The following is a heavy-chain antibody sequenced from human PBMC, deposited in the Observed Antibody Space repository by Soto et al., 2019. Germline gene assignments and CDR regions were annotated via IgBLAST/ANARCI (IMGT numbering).Heavy chain of an antibody. V-gene: IGHV1-69*02. CDR2: IIPMLGMS. J-gene: IGHJ4*02. Sequence: QVQLVQSGAEVKTPGSSVKVSCTASGDTFNFYTLSWVRQAPGQGLEWMGRIIPMLGMSNYAQKFQGRVTLIPDEXTRTVYMVLSGLRSEDTALYYCATNYGSGSTHFDNWGQGTLVTVSS. D-gene: IGHD3-10*01. CDR1: GDTFNFYT. CDR3: ATNYGSGSTHFDN.